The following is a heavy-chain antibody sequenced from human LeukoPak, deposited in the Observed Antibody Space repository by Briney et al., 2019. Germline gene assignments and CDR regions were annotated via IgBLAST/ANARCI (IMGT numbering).Heavy chain of an antibody. Sequence: ASVKVSCKASGYTFTGYYMHWVRQAPGQGLEWMGRINPNSGGTNYAQKFQGRVTMTRDTSISTAYMGLSRLRSDDTAVYYCARVSRSAPYCSGGSCYSIPDYWGQGTLVTVSS. J-gene: IGHJ4*02. CDR3: ARVSRSAPYCSGGSCYSIPDY. CDR2: INPNSGGT. V-gene: IGHV1-2*06. D-gene: IGHD2-15*01. CDR1: GYTFTGYY.